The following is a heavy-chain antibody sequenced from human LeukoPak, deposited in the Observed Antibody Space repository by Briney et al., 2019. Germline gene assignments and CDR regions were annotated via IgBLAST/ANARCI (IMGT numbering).Heavy chain of an antibody. CDR2: SGTVGDT. CDR3: VRAAMPYIINGRRFDY. CDR1: GFTSSAYD. Sequence: GGSLRLSCAASGFTSSAYDMHWVRQITGGGLEWVSTSGTVGDTFYSDSVKGRFTISRENAKNSVHLQMHSLRVEDSAIYFCVRAAMPYIINGRRFDYWGQGTLVTVSS. V-gene: IGHV3-13*04. J-gene: IGHJ4*02. D-gene: IGHD2-2*01.